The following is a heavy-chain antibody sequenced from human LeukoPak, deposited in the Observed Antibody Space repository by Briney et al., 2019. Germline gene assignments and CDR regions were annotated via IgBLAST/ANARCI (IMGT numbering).Heavy chain of an antibody. CDR3: ATDDVTTGTKTALGY. Sequence: GASVKVSCKASVFTFTSSAVHWVRQARGQGLEWIGWIVVGSGNTNYAQKFQERVTINRDMSTSTAYMELSSLRSEDTAVYYCATDDVTTGTKTALGYWGQGTLVTVSS. D-gene: IGHD1-1*01. CDR2: IVVGSGNT. CDR1: VFTFTSSA. V-gene: IGHV1-58*01. J-gene: IGHJ4*02.